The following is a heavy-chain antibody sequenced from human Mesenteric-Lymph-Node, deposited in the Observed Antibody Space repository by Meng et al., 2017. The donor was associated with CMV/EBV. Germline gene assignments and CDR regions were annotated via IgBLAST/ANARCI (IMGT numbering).Heavy chain of an antibody. D-gene: IGHD6-13*01. J-gene: IGHJ4*02. CDR1: GFTVSSNS. CDR3: ARAGAAAGYYFDY. CDR2: IYSGGTA. Sequence: GGSLRLSCAASGFTVSSNSLSWVRQATGKGLEWVSIIYSGGTAYYADSVKGRFTISRDNAKNSLYLQMNSLRAEDTAVYYCARAGAAAGYYFDYWGQGTLVTVSS. V-gene: IGHV3-66*01.